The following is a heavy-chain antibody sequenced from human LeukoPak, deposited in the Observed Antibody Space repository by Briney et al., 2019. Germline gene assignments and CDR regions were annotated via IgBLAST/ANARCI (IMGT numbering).Heavy chain of an antibody. CDR2: IWYDGSNK. Sequence: GGSLRLSYAASGFTFSSYGMHWVRQAPGKGLEWVAVIWYDGSNKYYADSVKGRFTISRDNSKNTLYLQMNSLRAEDTAVYYCARAMVRGARFGNYYYYYGMDVWGQGTTVTVSS. CDR3: ARAMVRGARFGNYYYYYGMDV. D-gene: IGHD3-10*01. V-gene: IGHV3-33*01. CDR1: GFTFSSYG. J-gene: IGHJ6*02.